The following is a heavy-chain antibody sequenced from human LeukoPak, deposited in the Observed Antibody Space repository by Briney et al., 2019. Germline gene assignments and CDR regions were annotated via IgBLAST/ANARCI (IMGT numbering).Heavy chain of an antibody. CDR3: ARGEVATANYYFDY. J-gene: IGHJ4*02. CDR1: GGSISSYY. V-gene: IGHV4-59*01. Sequence: TSETLSLTCTVSGGSISSYYWSWIRQPPGKGLEWIGYIYYSGSTNYNPSLKSRVTISVDTSKNQFSLKLSSVTAADTAVYYCARGEVATANYYFDYWGQGTLVTVSS. D-gene: IGHD1-26*01. CDR2: IYYSGST.